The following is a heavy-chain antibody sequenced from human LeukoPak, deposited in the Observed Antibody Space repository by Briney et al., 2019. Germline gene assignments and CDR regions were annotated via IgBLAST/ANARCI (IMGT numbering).Heavy chain of an antibody. J-gene: IGHJ6*03. CDR3: ATGAKLELRNYYYYYYMDV. Sequence: ASVKVSCKVSGYTLTELSMHWVRQAPGKGLEWMGGFDPEDGETIYAQKFQGRVTMTEDTSTDTAYMELSSLRSEDTAVCYCATGAKLELRNYYYYYYMDVWGKGTTVTVSS. V-gene: IGHV1-24*01. CDR2: FDPEDGET. CDR1: GYTLTELS. D-gene: IGHD1-7*01.